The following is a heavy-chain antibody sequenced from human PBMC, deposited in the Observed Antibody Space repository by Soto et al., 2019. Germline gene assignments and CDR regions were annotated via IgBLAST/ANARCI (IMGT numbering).Heavy chain of an antibody. J-gene: IGHJ6*02. CDR1: GFTFSSYS. CDR3: ARVGALWFGEFSYYGMDV. Sequence: EVQLVESGGGLVQPGGSLRLSCAASGFTFSSYSMNWVRQAPGKGLEWVSYISSSSSTIYYADSVKGRFTISRDNAKNSLHLQMNSLRDEDTAVYYCARVGALWFGEFSYYGMDVWGQGTTVTVSS. V-gene: IGHV3-48*02. CDR2: ISSSSSTI. D-gene: IGHD3-10*01.